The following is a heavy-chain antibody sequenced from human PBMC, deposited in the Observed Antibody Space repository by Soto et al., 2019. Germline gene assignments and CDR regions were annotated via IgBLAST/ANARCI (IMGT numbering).Heavy chain of an antibody. V-gene: IGHV3-30*18. D-gene: IGHD3-22*01. Sequence: GGSLRLSCAASGFTFSSYGMHWVRQAPGKGLEWVAVISYDGSNKYYADSVKGRFTISRDNSKNTLYLQMNSLRAEDTAVYYCAKDQGGDSSGYYYYYGMDVWGQGTTATVSS. CDR3: AKDQGGDSSGYYYYYGMDV. CDR1: GFTFSSYG. J-gene: IGHJ6*02. CDR2: ISYDGSNK.